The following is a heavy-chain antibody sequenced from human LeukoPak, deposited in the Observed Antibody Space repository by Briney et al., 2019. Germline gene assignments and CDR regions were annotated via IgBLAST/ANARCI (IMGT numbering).Heavy chain of an antibody. CDR2: ISVSGDRT. Sequence: PGGSLRLSCAASGFTLSIYAVNWVRQAPGEGPEWISYISVSGDRTTYADSVRGRFTISRDNSKNTLYLQLNSLRAEDTAVYYCVRKYYYYMDVWGKGTTVTVSS. CDR1: GFTLSIYA. J-gene: IGHJ6*03. V-gene: IGHV3-23*01. CDR3: VRKYYYYMDV.